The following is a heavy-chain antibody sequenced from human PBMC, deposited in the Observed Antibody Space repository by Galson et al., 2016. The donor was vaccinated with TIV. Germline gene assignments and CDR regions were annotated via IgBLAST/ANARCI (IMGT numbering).Heavy chain of an antibody. D-gene: IGHD2/OR15-2a*01. CDR3: ATVAWFPGLSLDN. Sequence: SVKVSCKVSGNSLNELVIHWVRQAPGKGLEGMGGFDPEVSKTVYAQMLQGRVTMAADTSRNTAYMELGSLRFEDTAVYYCATVAWFPGLSLDNWGQGTLVSVSS. CDR2: FDPEVSKT. J-gene: IGHJ4*02. CDR1: GNSLNELV. V-gene: IGHV1-24*01.